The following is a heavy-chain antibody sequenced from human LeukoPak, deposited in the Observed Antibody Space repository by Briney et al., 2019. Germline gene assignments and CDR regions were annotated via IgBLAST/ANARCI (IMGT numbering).Heavy chain of an antibody. CDR2: INPSGGST. J-gene: IGHJ5*02. CDR3: AREWVAAAENWFDP. V-gene: IGHV1-46*01. Sequence: ASVKVSCKTSGYTFTSYYIYWVRQAPGQGLEWMGIINPSGGSTSYAQKFQGRVTITADKSTSTAYMELSSLRSEDTAVYYCAREWVAAAENWFDPWGQGTLVTVSS. CDR1: GYTFTSYY. D-gene: IGHD6-13*01.